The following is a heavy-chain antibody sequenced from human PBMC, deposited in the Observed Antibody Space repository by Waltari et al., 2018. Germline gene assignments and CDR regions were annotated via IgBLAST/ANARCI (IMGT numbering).Heavy chain of an antibody. J-gene: IGHJ5*02. CDR2: ISGSGGST. CDR1: GFTFSSYA. D-gene: IGHD3-22*01. CDR3: ASYSRGYYYPNWFDP. Sequence: EVQLLESGGGLVQPGGSLRLSCAASGFTFSSYAMSWVRQAPGKGLEWVSAISGSGGSTYYAGSVRGRFTISRDDSKNTLYLHMNSLRAEDTAVYYCASYSRGYYYPNWFDPWGQGTLVTVSS. V-gene: IGHV3-23*01.